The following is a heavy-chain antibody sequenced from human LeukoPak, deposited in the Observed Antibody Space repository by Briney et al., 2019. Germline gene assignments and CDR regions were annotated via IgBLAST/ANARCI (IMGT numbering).Heavy chain of an antibody. J-gene: IGHJ6*02. CDR1: GCTFNEYG. D-gene: IGHD1-26*01. CDR2: INWNGGGT. CDR3: AKHLRATNTYIFFGLDV. V-gene: IGHV3-20*04. Sequence: GGALRLSCAATGCTFNEYGMHWVRQPPGKGVEWVSGINWNGGGTDYADSVKGRFTISRDNAKNSLYLQMTSLRPEDTALYYCAKHLRATNTYIFFGLDVWGQGTTVTVSS.